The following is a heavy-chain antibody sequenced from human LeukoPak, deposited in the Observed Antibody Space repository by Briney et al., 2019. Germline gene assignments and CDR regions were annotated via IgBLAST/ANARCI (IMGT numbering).Heavy chain of an antibody. D-gene: IGHD3-10*01. V-gene: IGHV4-38-2*01. CDR2: IYHSGST. J-gene: IGHJ5*02. CDR1: GYSISSGYY. CDR3: ARLRHYYGSGSLNWFDP. Sequence: SETLSLTCAVSGYSISSGYYWGWIRQPPGKGLEWIGSIYHSGSTYYNPSLKSRVTISVDTSKNQFSLKLSSVTAADTAVYYCARLRHYYGSGSLNWFDPWGQGTLVTVSP.